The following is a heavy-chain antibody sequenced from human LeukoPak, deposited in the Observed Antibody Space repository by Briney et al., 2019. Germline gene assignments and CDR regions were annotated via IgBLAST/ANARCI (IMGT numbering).Heavy chain of an antibody. J-gene: IGHJ4*02. V-gene: IGHV1-69*05. CDR2: IIPIFGTA. Sequence: SVKVSCKASGGTFSSYAISWVRQAPGQGLEWMGGIIPIFGTANYAQKFQGRVTMTTDTSTSTAYMELRSLRSDDTAVYYCARDSLDYDFWSGYSYWGQGTLVTVSS. CDR3: ARDSLDYDFWSGYSY. CDR1: GGTFSSYA. D-gene: IGHD3-3*01.